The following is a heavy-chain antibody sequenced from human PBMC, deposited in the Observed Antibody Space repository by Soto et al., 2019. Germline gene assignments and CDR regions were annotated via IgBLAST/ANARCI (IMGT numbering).Heavy chain of an antibody. D-gene: IGHD6-13*01. CDR2: IYYSGST. J-gene: IGHJ4*02. CDR3: ARGAAPDY. V-gene: IGHV4-59*01. CDR1: GGSISSYY. Sequence: KPSETLSLTCTVSGGSISSYYWGWIRQPPGKGLEWIGYIYYSGSTHYNPSLKSRVTISVDKSKNQFSLKLNSVTAADTAVYYCARGAAPDYWGQGTLVTVSS.